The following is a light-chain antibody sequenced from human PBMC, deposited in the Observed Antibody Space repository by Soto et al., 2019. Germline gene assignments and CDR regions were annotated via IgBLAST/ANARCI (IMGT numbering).Light chain of an antibody. CDR3: QQSYSTPYT. CDR1: QSVKIN. J-gene: IGKJ2*01. Sequence: IVRTQSPDTLSVSPGNTATLSCRASQSVKINVAWYQQKPGQAPRLLIYGEFTRATGLPAKFSGSGSGTDFALTISSLQPEDIASYYCQQSYSTPYTFGQGTKLEIK. CDR2: GEF. V-gene: IGKV3-15*01.